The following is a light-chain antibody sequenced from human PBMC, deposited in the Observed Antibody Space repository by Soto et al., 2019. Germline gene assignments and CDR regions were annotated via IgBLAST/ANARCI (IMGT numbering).Light chain of an antibody. Sequence: QSALTQPASVSGSPGQSITIPCTGTSSDIGGFNYVSWYQQLPGKAPKLLIFEVSNRPSGVSNRFSGSKSGNTASLTISGLQAEDEADYYCSSYTSSTSPDVFGTGTKLTVL. CDR2: EVS. CDR1: SSDIGGFNY. CDR3: SSYTSSTSPDV. J-gene: IGLJ1*01. V-gene: IGLV2-14*01.